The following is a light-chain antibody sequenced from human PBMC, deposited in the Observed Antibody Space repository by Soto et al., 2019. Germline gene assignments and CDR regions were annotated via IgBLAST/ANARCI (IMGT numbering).Light chain of an antibody. Sequence: QLVLTQSPSASASLGASVKLTCNLSSGHSSYAIAWHQQQPEKGPRYLMKLDSDGSHTKGDAIPDRFSGSSSGAERYLTISSLQSEDEADYYCQTWGTGIHVVFGGGTKLTVL. CDR1: SGHSSYA. CDR2: LDSDGSH. CDR3: QTWGTGIHVV. J-gene: IGLJ2*01. V-gene: IGLV4-69*01.